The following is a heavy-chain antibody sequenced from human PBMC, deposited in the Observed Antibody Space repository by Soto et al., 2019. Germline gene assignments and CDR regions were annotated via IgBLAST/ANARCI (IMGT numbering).Heavy chain of an antibody. CDR1: GGSITNDDYY. Sequence: QVQLQESGPGRVKPSQTLSLTCTVSGGSITNDDYYWNWIRQLPGKGLEWIGYIHNSGATDYNPSLKSRVTISVDTSKSPFSLKLSSVTAADTAVYFCARQKQWLSPFDDWGQGTLVTVSS. D-gene: IGHD6-19*01. CDR3: ARQKQWLSPFDD. J-gene: IGHJ4*02. V-gene: IGHV4-31*03. CDR2: IHNSGAT.